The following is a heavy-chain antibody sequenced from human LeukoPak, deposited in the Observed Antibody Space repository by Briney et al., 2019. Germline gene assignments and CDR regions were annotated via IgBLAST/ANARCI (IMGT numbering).Heavy chain of an antibody. D-gene: IGHD5-18*01. CDR2: IKQDGSEK. J-gene: IGHJ5*02. CDR3: ARGQTWIQLWP. CDR1: GFTFSTYW. V-gene: IGHV3-7*04. Sequence: GGSLRLSCATSGFTFSTYWMTWVRQAPGKGLEWVANIKQDGSEKYYVDSVKGRLNISRDNAKNSLYLQMNSLRDEDTAVYYCARGQTWIQLWPRGQGTLVTVSS.